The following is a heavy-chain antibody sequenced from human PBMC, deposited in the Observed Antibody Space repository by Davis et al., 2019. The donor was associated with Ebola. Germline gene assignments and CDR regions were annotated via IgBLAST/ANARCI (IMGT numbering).Heavy chain of an antibody. D-gene: IGHD5-18*01. J-gene: IGHJ5*02. CDR2: INHSGST. CDR3: ARGRGWLKDAWFDP. Sequence: SQTLSLTCAVYGGSFSGYYWSWIRQPPGKGLEWIGEINHSGSTNYNPSLKSRVTISVDTSKNQFSLKLSSVTAADTAVYYCARGRGWLKDAWFDPWGQGTLVTVSS. CDR1: GGSFSGYY. V-gene: IGHV4-34*01.